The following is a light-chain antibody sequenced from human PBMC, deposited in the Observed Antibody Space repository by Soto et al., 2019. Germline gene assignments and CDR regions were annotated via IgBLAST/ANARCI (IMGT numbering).Light chain of an antibody. Sequence: EIVMTQSPATLSVSPGERATLSCRASQSVSTNLAWYQQKPGQAPRLLIYGASTRATGIPARFSGSGSGTEFTLTISSLQSDDFALCYCQQYTNRPPWTFGQGTQVDIK. CDR3: QQYTNRPPWT. CDR1: QSVSTN. CDR2: GAS. V-gene: IGKV3-15*01. J-gene: IGKJ1*01.